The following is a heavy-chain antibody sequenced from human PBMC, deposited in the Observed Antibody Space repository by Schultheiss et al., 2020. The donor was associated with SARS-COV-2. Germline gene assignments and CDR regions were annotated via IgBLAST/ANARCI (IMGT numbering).Heavy chain of an antibody. V-gene: IGHV3-23*01. Sequence: GGSLRLSCATSGFTFSRYWMHWVRQSPGKGLEWVSAISGSGGSTYYADSVKGRFTISRDNAKNSVYLQMYSLRVEDTAVYYCARGGYCSSTSCSTSLNWFDPWGQGTLVTVSS. CDR2: ISGSGGST. CDR1: GFTFSRYW. CDR3: ARGGYCSSTSCSTSLNWFDP. D-gene: IGHD2-2*01. J-gene: IGHJ5*02.